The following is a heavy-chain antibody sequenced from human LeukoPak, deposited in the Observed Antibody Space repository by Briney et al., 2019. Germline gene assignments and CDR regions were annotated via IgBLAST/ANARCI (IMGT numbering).Heavy chain of an antibody. Sequence: ASVKVSCKASGYTFTGYYMHWVRQAPGQGLEWMGWINPNSGGTDYAQKFQGRVTMTRDTSISTAYMEVSRLRSDDTAVYYCARWAGSDYDSSGYSFDYWGQGTLVTVSS. J-gene: IGHJ4*02. D-gene: IGHD3-22*01. V-gene: IGHV1-2*02. CDR2: INPNSGGT. CDR1: GYTFTGYY. CDR3: ARWAGSDYDSSGYSFDY.